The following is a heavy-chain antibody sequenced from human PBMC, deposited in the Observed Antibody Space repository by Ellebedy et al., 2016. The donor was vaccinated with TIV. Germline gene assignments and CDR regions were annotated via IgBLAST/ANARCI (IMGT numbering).Heavy chain of an antibody. CDR1: GFTFSSYG. J-gene: IGHJ4*02. D-gene: IGHD5-12*01. CDR3: ARGGYSGYALSPY. CDR2: ISYDGSNK. V-gene: IGHV3-30*19. Sequence: GESLKISXAASGFTFSSYGMHWVRQAPGKGLEWVAVISYDGSNKYYADSVKGRFTISRDNSKNTLYLQMNSLRAEDTAVYYCARGGYSGYALSPYWGQGTLVTVSS.